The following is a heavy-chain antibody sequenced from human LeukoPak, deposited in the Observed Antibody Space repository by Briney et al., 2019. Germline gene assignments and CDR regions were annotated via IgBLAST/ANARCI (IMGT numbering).Heavy chain of an antibody. D-gene: IGHD2-2*01. J-gene: IGHJ4*02. V-gene: IGHV1-2*02. CDR1: GYTFTGYY. CDR3: AKAQPYCSSTSCYVGLVDY. Sequence: ASVKVSCKASGYTFTGYYMHWVRQAPGQGLDWMGWINPNSGGTNYAQKFQGRVTMTRDTSISTAYMELSRLRSDDTAVYYCAKAQPYCSSTSCYVGLVDYWGQGTLVTVSS. CDR2: INPNSGGT.